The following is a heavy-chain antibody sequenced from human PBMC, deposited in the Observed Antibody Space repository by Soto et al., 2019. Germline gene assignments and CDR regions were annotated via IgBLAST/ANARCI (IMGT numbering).Heavy chain of an antibody. Sequence: PGGSLRLSCGGSGFTFSTYAMSWVRQAPGKGLERVAGISDSGDSSYHADSVKGRFTISRDNSKNTLYLQMNSLRAEDTAVYYCARPYYYGSGSYSNWGQGTLVTVSS. D-gene: IGHD3-10*01. CDR2: ISDSGDSS. CDR1: GFTFSTYA. CDR3: ARPYYYGSGSYSN. V-gene: IGHV3-23*01. J-gene: IGHJ4*02.